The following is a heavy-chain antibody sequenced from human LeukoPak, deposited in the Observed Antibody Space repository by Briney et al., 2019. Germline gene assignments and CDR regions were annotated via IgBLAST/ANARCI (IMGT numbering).Heavy chain of an antibody. J-gene: IGHJ5*02. CDR3: ARAGVLWFGELLYDTRNWFDP. V-gene: IGHV1-2*02. Sequence: GASVKVSCKASGYTFTGYYMHWVRQAPGQGLEWMGWINPNSGGTNYAQKFQGRVTMTRDTSISTAYMELSRLRSDDTAVYYCARAGVLWFGELLYDTRNWFDPWGQGTLVTVSS. CDR1: GYTFTGYY. D-gene: IGHD3-10*01. CDR2: INPNSGGT.